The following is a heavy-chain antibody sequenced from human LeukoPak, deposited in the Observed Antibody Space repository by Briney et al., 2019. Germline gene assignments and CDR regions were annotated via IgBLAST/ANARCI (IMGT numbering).Heavy chain of an antibody. D-gene: IGHD4-23*01. CDR3: AKDLGWGLDY. CDR2: ISGNGATT. CDR1: GFMFSSYG. V-gene: IGHV3-23*01. Sequence: PGGSLRLSCAAPGFMFSSYGMSWVRQAPGKGLEWVSAISGNGATTYYADSVKGRFTISRDNSKNTLYLRMNSLRVEDTAVYYCAKDLGWGLDYWGQGTLASISS. J-gene: IGHJ4*02.